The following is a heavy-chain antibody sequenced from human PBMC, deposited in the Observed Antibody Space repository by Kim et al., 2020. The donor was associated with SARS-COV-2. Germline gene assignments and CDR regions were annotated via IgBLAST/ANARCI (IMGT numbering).Heavy chain of an antibody. CDR2: IIPIFGTA. Sequence: SVKVSCKASGGTFSSYAISWVRQAPGQGLEWMGGIIPIFGTANYAQKFQGRVTITADESTSTAYMELSSLRSEDMAVYYCARGPAAEYGFDPWGQGTLVTVSS. D-gene: IGHD6-13*01. V-gene: IGHV1-69*13. J-gene: IGHJ5*02. CDR3: ARGPAAEYGFDP. CDR1: GGTFSSYA.